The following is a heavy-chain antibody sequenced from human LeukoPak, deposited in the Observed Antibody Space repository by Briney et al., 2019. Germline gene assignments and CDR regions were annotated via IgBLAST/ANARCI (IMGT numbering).Heavy chain of an antibody. Sequence: GGSLRLSCAASGFTFSSYSMNWVRQAPGKGLEWVSSISSSSSYIYYADSVKGRFTISRDNAKNSLYLQMNSLRAEDTAVYYCARDRYYDSSGQNDAFDIWGQGTMVTVSS. V-gene: IGHV3-21*01. CDR2: ISSSSSYI. J-gene: IGHJ3*02. CDR1: GFTFSSYS. D-gene: IGHD3-22*01. CDR3: ARDRYYDSSGQNDAFDI.